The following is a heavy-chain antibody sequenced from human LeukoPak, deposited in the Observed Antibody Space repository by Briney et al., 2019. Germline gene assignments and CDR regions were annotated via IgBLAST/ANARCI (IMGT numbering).Heavy chain of an antibody. CDR2: IKQDGSEK. CDR3: ARARYPVVSFDY. V-gene: IGHV3-7*01. Sequence: GGSLRLSCAASGFIFSSYWMYWVRQAPGKGLEWVAYIKQDGSEKDYVDSVKGRFTISRDNAQNSLYLQMNSLRAEDKAVYYCARARYPVVSFDYWGQGTLVTVSS. J-gene: IGHJ4*02. CDR1: GFIFSSYW. D-gene: IGHD1-14*01.